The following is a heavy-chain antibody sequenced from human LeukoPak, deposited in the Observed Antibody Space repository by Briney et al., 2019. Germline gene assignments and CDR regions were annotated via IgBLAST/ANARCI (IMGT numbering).Heavy chain of an antibody. CDR1: GGSISSYY. J-gene: IGHJ6*02. V-gene: IGHV4-59*01. D-gene: IGHD3-10*01. Sequence: SQTLSLTCTVSGGSISSYYWSWIRQPPGKGLEWIGYIFYSGSTKYNPSLKSRVTISVDTSKNQFSLKLSSVTAADTAVYYCARDRSYYTGGMDVWGQGTTVTVSS. CDR2: IFYSGST. CDR3: ARDRSYYTGGMDV.